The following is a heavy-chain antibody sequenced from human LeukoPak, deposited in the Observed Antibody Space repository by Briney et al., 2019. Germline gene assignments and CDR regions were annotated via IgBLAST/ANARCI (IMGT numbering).Heavy chain of an antibody. Sequence: SETLSLTCIVSGGSMNSSVSDWWNWVRQPPGKGLEWIGEIYHTGTANYNPSLESRVTMSIDKSKRQFSLNLSSVTAADSAVYYCARGVAGPFDSWGQGTLVTVSS. J-gene: IGHJ4*02. D-gene: IGHD6-19*01. CDR3: ARGVAGPFDS. CDR2: IYHTGTA. CDR1: GGSMNSSVSDW. V-gene: IGHV4/OR15-8*01.